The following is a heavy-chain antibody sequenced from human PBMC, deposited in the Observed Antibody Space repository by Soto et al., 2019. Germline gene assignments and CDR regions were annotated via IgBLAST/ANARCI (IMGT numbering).Heavy chain of an antibody. Sequence: QVQLVQSGAEVKKPGASVKVSCKASGYTFTSYGISWVRQAPGQGLEWMGWISAYNGNTNYAQKLQGRVTMTTDTYTSTAYMELRSLRSDDTAVYYCARDLRDYVAVADSGFDYWGQGTLVTVSS. CDR3: ARDLRDYVAVADSGFDY. CDR2: ISAYNGNT. V-gene: IGHV1-18*01. D-gene: IGHD6-19*01. CDR1: GYTFTSYG. J-gene: IGHJ4*02.